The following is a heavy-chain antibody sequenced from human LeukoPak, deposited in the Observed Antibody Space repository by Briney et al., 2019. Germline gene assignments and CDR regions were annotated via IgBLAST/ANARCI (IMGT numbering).Heavy chain of an antibody. CDR3: AMGSSGYYNLYFDH. D-gene: IGHD3-22*01. Sequence: GGSLRLSCAASGFTFSSYAMSWVRQAPGKGLEWVSAISGSGGSTYYADSVKGRFTISRDNSKNTLYLQMNSLRAEDTAVYYCAMGSSGYYNLYFDHWGQGTLVTVSS. CDR1: GFTFSSYA. V-gene: IGHV3-23*01. J-gene: IGHJ4*02. CDR2: ISGSGGST.